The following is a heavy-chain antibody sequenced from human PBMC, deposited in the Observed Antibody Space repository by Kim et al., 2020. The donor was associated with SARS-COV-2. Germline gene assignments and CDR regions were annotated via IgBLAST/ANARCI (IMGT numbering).Heavy chain of an antibody. J-gene: IGHJ5*02. CDR1: GFTFSSYA. Sequence: GGSLRLSCAASGFTFSSYAMSWVRQAPGKGLEWVSAISGSGGSTYYADSVKGRFTISRDNSKNTLYLQMNSLRAEDTAVYYCAKRGRQWLVNLEEDQFDPWGQGTLVTVSS. V-gene: IGHV3-23*01. CDR2: ISGSGGST. CDR3: AKRGRQWLVNLEEDQFDP. D-gene: IGHD6-19*01.